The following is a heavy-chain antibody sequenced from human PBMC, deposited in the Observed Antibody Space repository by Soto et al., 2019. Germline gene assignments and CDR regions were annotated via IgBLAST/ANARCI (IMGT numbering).Heavy chain of an antibody. J-gene: IGHJ6*02. D-gene: IGHD3-22*01. V-gene: IGHV1-18*01. CDR1: GYTFISYA. CDR3: ARGKDDDSSGYSFYGMDV. Sequence: ASVKVSCKASGYTFISYAFSWVRQAPGQGLEWMGWISAYNGNTKYAQKFQGRVTMTTDTSTSTVYMELRSLTSDDTAVYYCARGKDDDSSGYSFYGMDVWGQGTTVTVSS. CDR2: ISAYNGNT.